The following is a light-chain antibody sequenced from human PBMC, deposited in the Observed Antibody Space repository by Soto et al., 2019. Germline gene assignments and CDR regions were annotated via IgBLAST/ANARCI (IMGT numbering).Light chain of an antibody. CDR1: QSISSY. CDR3: QQYNKALT. Sequence: DIQMTPSPSSLSASVVDRVTITCRASQSISSYLNWYQQKPGKAPKPLIYAASSLQSGVPSRFSGSGSGTEFTLTISSLQPDDFATYYCQQYNKALTFGGGTKVDIK. V-gene: IGKV1-39*01. CDR2: AAS. J-gene: IGKJ4*01.